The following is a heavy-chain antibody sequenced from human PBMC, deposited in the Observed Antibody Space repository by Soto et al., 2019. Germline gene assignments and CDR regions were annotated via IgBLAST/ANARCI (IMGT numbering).Heavy chain of an antibody. CDR2: IYWDDDK. CDR3: AHHSTDGCDI. CDR1: GFSLSTSGVG. J-gene: IGHJ3*02. V-gene: IGHV2-5*02. Sequence: QITLKESGPPLVKPTQTLTLTCTFSGFSLSTSGVGVGWIRQPPGQPLQWLALIYWDDDKRYSPSLKSRLTITKDTSKNQVVHTMTNMDPLDTATYYCAHHSTDGCDIWGQGTMVTVSS. D-gene: IGHD2-2*01.